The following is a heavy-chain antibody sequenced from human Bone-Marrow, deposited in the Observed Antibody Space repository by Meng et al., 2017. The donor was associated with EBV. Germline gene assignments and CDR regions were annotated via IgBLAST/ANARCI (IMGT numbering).Heavy chain of an antibody. CDR1: GGSHRSSNW. CDR3: ASLPDYGGNSGDY. Sequence: VLIRWSGHGMGLLSGTLSVTWAVAGGSHRSSNWGMWVRQPPGKGLEWIGELYHSGSTNYNPSLKSRVTISVDKSKNQFSLKLSSVTAADTAVYYCASLPDYGGNSGDYWGQGTLVTVSS. CDR2: LYHSGST. J-gene: IGHJ4*02. V-gene: IGHV4-4*02. D-gene: IGHD4-23*01.